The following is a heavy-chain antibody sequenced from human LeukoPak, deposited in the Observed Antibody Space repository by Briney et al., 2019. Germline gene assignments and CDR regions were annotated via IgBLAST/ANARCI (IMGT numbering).Heavy chain of an antibody. CDR2: LWYDGNNR. CDR3: ARESAAGTCDY. J-gene: IGHJ4*02. CDR1: GFTFSSYD. Sequence: GGSLRLSCAASGFTFSSYDMHWVRQAPGKGLEWVAVLWYDGNNRYYADSVKGRFTISRDNFKNTLYLQMNSLRAEDTAVYYCARESAAGTCDYWGQGTLVTVSS. D-gene: IGHD6-13*01. V-gene: IGHV3-33*01.